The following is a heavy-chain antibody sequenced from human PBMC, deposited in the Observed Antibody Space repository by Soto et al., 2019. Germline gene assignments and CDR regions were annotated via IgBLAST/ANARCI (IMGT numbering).Heavy chain of an antibody. J-gene: IGHJ4*02. CDR1: GYTFTSYG. CDR3: ASADDYGDYFFDY. Sequence: GASVKVSCKASGYTFTSYGISWVRQAPGQGLEWMGGIIPIFGTANYAQKFQGRVTITADKSTSTAYMELSSLRSEDTAVYYCASADDYGDYFFDYWGQGTLVTVSS. D-gene: IGHD4-17*01. CDR2: IIPIFGTA. V-gene: IGHV1-69*06.